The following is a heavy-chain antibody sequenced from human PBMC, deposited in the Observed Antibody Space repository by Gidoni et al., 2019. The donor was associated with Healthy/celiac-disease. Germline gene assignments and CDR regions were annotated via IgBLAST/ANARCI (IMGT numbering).Heavy chain of an antibody. CDR1: GFTFRSYS. Sequence: EVQLVESGGGLVTPGGSLRLSCAAAGFTFRSYSMNWVRQAPGKGLEWASSISCSSSYIYDADSVKGRFTISRDNAKNSLYLQMNSLRAEDTAVYYCAREKRGTDYWGQGTLVTVSS. D-gene: IGHD1-1*01. V-gene: IGHV3-21*01. CDR2: ISCSSSYI. CDR3: AREKRGTDY. J-gene: IGHJ4*02.